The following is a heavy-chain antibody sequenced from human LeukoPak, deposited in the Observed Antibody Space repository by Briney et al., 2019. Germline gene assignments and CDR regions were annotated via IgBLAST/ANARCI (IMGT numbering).Heavy chain of an antibody. V-gene: IGHV3-21*01. CDR1: GFTFRSYS. J-gene: IGHJ4*02. CDR3: ASGDGYNYRTFDY. CDR2: ISSSSSYI. D-gene: IGHD5-24*01. Sequence: PGGSLRLSCAASGFTFRSYSMNWVRHAPGKGLEWVSSISSSSSYIYYADSVKGRFTISRDNAKNSLYLQMNSLRAEDTAVYYCASGDGYNYRTFDYWGQGTLVTVSS.